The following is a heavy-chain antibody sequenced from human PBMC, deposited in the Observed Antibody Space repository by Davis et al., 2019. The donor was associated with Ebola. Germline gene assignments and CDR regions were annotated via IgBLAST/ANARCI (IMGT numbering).Heavy chain of an antibody. CDR2: ISSSSSTI. CDR3: ARDLSVWGSYRGSNWFDP. V-gene: IGHV3-48*02. CDR1: GFTFSSYS. J-gene: IGHJ5*02. D-gene: IGHD3-16*02. Sequence: GGSLRLSCAASGFTFSSYSMNWVRQAPGKGLEWVSYISSSSSTIYYADSVKGRFTISRDNAKNSLYLQMNSLRDEDTAVYYCARDLSVWGSYRGSNWFDPWGQGTLVTVSS.